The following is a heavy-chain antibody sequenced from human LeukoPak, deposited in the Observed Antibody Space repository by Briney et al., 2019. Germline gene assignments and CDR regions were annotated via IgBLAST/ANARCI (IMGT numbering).Heavy chain of an antibody. D-gene: IGHD1-14*01. CDR2: IYGDGRT. J-gene: IGHJ4*02. CDR3: ANHLFGSDY. V-gene: IGHV3-53*01. CDR1: GFSVSNNY. Sequence: GGSLRLSCVVSGFSVSNNYIIWVRQAPGNGLERVSVIYGDGRTSHSASVRGRFSISRDNSKNTLYLQMNSLRAEDTAVYYCANHLFGSDYWGQGTLVTVSS.